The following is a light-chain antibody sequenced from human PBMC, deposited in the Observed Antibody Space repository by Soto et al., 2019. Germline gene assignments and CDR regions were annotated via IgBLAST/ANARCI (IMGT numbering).Light chain of an antibody. J-gene: IGKJ4*01. CDR2: WAS. CDR1: QSLLFSTNNKNY. CDR3: QQYYSTALP. V-gene: IGKV4-1*01. Sequence: IVMTQSPDSLAVSLGERTTIHCKSSQSLLFSTNNKNYFAWYQQKPGQPPKLLIYWASTRESGVPDRFNGSGSGTDFTLTISSLQAEDVAVYYCQQYYSTALPFGGGTKVEI.